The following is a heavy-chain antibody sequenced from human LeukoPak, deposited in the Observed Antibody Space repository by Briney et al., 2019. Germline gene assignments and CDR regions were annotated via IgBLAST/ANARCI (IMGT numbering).Heavy chain of an antibody. J-gene: IGHJ4*02. CDR3: SKGPHSMYSTSWFDY. CDR2: ISGSDGST. V-gene: IGHV3-23*01. Sequence: GGSLRLSCTASGFSFSNYAMSWVRQTPGKGLEWVSTISGSDGSTNYADSVKGRSTISRDNSENTLSLQMNSLRAEDTAIYYCSKGPHSMYSTSWFDYWGQGTLVTVSS. D-gene: IGHD2-2*01. CDR1: GFSFSNYA.